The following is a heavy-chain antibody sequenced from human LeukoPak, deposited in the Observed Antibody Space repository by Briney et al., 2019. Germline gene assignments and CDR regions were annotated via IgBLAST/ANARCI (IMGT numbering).Heavy chain of an antibody. J-gene: IGHJ4*02. CDR2: ISGSGGSR. D-gene: IGHD5-12*01. V-gene: IGHV3-23*01. CDR3: AKEGWLRLAPDY. CDR1: GFTFSNSA. Sequence: PGGSLRLSCAASGFTFSNSAMSWVRQAPGKGLEWVSGISGSGGSRYYADSVEGRFTISRDNSKDTLYLQMNSLRAEDTAVYYCAKEGWLRLAPDYWGQGTLVTVSS.